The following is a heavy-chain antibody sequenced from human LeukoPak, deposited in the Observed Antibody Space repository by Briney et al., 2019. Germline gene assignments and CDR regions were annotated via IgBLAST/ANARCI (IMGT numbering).Heavy chain of an antibody. J-gene: IGHJ3*02. CDR1: GFTFDDYA. D-gene: IGHD5-18*01. CDR2: ISWNSGSI. CDR3: AKSYDSLRPGAFDI. Sequence: GRSLRLSCAASGFTFDDYAMPWVRQAPGKGLEWVSGISWNSGSIGYADSVKGRFTISRDNAKNSLYLQMNSLRAEDTALYYCAKSYDSLRPGAFDIWGQGTMVTVSS. V-gene: IGHV3-9*01.